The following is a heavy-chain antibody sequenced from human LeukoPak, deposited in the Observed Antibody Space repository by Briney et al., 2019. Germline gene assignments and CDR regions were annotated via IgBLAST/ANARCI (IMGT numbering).Heavy chain of an antibody. CDR3: AKDRGKYYDILTGYFDY. D-gene: IGHD3-9*01. V-gene: IGHV3-23*01. CDR2: ISGSGGST. J-gene: IGHJ4*02. Sequence: GGSLRLSCAASGFTFSSYAMSWVREAPGKGLEWVSAISGSGGSTYYADSVKGRFTISGDNSKNTLYLQMNSLRAEDTAVYYCAKDRGKYYDILTGYFDYWGQGTLVTVSS. CDR1: GFTFSSYA.